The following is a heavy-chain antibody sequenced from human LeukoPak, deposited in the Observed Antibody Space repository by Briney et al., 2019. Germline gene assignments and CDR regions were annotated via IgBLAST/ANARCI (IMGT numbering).Heavy chain of an antibody. CDR3: AKVGTAMVTDYFDY. CDR1: GFTFSSYA. CDR2: ISYDGSNK. J-gene: IGHJ4*02. D-gene: IGHD5-18*01. Sequence: GGSLRLSCAASGFTFSSYAMHWVRQAPGKGLEWVAVISYDGSNKYYADSVKGRFTISRDNSKNTLYLQMNSLRAEDTAVYYCAKVGTAMVTDYFDYWGQGTLVTVSS. V-gene: IGHV3-30*04.